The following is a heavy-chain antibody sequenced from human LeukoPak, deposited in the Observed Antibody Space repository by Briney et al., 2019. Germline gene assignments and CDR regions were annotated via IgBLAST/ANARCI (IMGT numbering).Heavy chain of an antibody. V-gene: IGHV4-59*08. CDR3: ARLYCSGGSCYSHYYYYMDV. CDR2: IYHSGST. D-gene: IGHD2-15*01. CDR1: GGSISSYY. Sequence: SETLSLTCTVSGGSISSYYWSWIRQPPGKGLEWIGSIYHSGSTYYNPSLKSRVTISVDTSKNQFSLKLSSVTAADTAVYYCARLYCSGGSCYSHYYYYMDVWGKGTTVTVSS. J-gene: IGHJ6*03.